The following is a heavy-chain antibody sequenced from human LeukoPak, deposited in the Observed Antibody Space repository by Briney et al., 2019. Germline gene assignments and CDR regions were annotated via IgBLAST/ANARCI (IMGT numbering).Heavy chain of an antibody. V-gene: IGHV3-49*03. J-gene: IGHJ4*02. D-gene: IGHD3-22*01. Sequence: GGSLRLSCTASGFTFGDHAMSWFRQAPRKGLEWVSFIRSKAYGETKEYAASVKGRFSISRDDSKSIAYLQMNSLKIEDTAVYFCSRAKGPHFYDSSGRLFDYWGQGTLVTVSS. CDR3: SRAKGPHFYDSSGRLFDY. CDR2: IRSKAYGETK. CDR1: GFTFGDHA.